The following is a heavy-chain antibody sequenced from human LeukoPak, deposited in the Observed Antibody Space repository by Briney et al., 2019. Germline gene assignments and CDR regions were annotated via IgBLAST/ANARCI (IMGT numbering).Heavy chain of an antibody. CDR1: GFTFSSYG. CDR2: ISYDGSNK. D-gene: IGHD2-2*01. CDR3: AKEGSSAAVDAFDI. J-gene: IGHJ3*02. V-gene: IGHV3-30*18. Sequence: GRSLRLSCAASGFTFSSYGMHWVRQAPGKGLEGVTVISYDGSNKYYADSVKGRLTISRDTSKNTLYLQMNSLSAEATAVYYCAKEGSSAAVDAFDIWGQGTMVTVSS.